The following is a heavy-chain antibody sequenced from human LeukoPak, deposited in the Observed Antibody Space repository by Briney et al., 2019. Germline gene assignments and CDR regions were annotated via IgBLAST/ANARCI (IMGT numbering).Heavy chain of an antibody. CDR1: GFTFSSYS. CDR2: ISSSSSYI. CDR3: ARVEGDSSGYYPSPIDY. V-gene: IGHV3-21*01. D-gene: IGHD3-22*01. Sequence: PGGSLRLSCAASGFTFSSYSMNWVRQAPGKGLEWVSSISSSSSYIYYADSVKGRFTISRDNAKNSLYLQMNSLRAEDTAVYYCARVEGDSSGYYPSPIDYWGQGTLVTVSS. J-gene: IGHJ4*02.